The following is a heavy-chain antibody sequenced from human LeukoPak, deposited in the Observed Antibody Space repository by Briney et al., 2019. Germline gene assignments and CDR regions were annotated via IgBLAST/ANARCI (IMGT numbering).Heavy chain of an antibody. J-gene: IGHJ4*02. CDR3: ARESRPEGRLIDIDF. D-gene: IGHD1-1*01. Sequence: PGGSLRLSCAASGLSVSTNYMSWVRQAPGKGLEWVSVIYRSDVSTYYAESVKGRFTISRDNFKNTLYLQMNSLRAEDTGLYYCARESRPEGRLIDIDFWGQGTLVTVSS. V-gene: IGHV3-53*01. CDR1: GLSVSTNY. CDR2: IYRSDVST.